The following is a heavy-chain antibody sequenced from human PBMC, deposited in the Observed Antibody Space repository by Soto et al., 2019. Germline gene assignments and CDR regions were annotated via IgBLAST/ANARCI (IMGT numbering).Heavy chain of an antibody. D-gene: IGHD3-3*01. Sequence: EVQLLESGGGLLQPGGSLRLSCAASGFIFSSCAMSWVRQAPGKGLEWISAIGGGGLRIHYADSVKGRFTISRDNSKNTLYLQMNSLRAEDTAVYYCAKGAYYDFWSGYRGWFDRWGQGTLVTVSS. CDR3: AKGAYYDFWSGYRGWFDR. CDR2: IGGGGLRI. V-gene: IGHV3-23*01. CDR1: GFIFSSCA. J-gene: IGHJ5*02.